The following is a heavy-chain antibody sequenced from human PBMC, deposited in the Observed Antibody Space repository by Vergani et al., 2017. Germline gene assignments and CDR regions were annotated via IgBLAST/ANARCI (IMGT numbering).Heavy chain of an antibody. Sequence: VQLVESGGGLVQPGGSLRLSCAASGFTFSSYWMSWIRQPPGKGLEWIGYIYYSGSTNYNPSLKSRVTISVDTSKNQFSLKLSSVTAADTAVYYCARVEIYCTNGVCYYDAFDIWGQGTMVTVSS. CDR3: ARVEIYCTNGVCYYDAFDI. CDR2: IYYSGST. CDR1: GFTFSSYW. J-gene: IGHJ3*02. V-gene: IGHV4-59*01. D-gene: IGHD2-8*01.